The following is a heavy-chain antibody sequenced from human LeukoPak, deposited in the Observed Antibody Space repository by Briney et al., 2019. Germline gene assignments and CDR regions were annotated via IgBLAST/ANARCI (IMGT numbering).Heavy chain of an antibody. D-gene: IGHD1-7*01. CDR3: ARALGLRYGMNV. Sequence: SETLSLTCTVSGGSISSYYWSWIRQPPGKGLEWIGEINHSGSTNYNPSLKSRVTISVDTSENQFSLKLSSVTAADTAVYYCARALGLRYGMNVWGQGTTVTVSS. CDR2: INHSGST. CDR1: GGSISSYY. V-gene: IGHV4-34*01. J-gene: IGHJ6*02.